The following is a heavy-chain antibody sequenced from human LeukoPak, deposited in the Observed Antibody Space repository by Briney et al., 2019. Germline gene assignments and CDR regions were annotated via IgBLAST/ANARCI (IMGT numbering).Heavy chain of an antibody. CDR3: AKSYYYDSSGYRPPHYFDY. D-gene: IGHD3-22*01. V-gene: IGHV3-23*01. CDR2: ISGSGGST. J-gene: IGHJ4*02. Sequence: GGSLRLSCAASGFTFSSYAMSGVRQAPGKGVEWLSAISGSGGSTYYADSVKGRFTISRDNSKNTLYLQMNSLRAEDTAVYYCAKSYYYDSSGYRPPHYFDYWGQGTLVTVSS. CDR1: GFTFSSYA.